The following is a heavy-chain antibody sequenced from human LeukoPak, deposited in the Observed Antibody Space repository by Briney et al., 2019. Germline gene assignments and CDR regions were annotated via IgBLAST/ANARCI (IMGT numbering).Heavy chain of an antibody. CDR3: ARGRRPLFPYYYYYYYMDV. V-gene: IGHV4-34*01. Sequence: PSETLSLTCTVSGGSISSYYWSWIRQPPGKGLEWIGEINHSGSTNYNPSLKSRVTISVDTSKNQFSLKLSSVTAADTAVYYCARGRRPLFPYYYYYYYMDVWGKGTTVTVSS. J-gene: IGHJ6*03. CDR2: INHSGST. D-gene: IGHD1-1*01. CDR1: GGSISSYY.